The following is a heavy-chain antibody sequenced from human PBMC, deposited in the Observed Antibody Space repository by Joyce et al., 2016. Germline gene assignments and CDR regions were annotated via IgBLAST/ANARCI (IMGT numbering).Heavy chain of an antibody. CDR3: ARRLILGCSGPLPPPIDH. Sequence: QVQLVQSGAEVKNLGASVKVSCKASGYTFTNYGINWVRQAPGQGLEWMGWISGYNGNANYAQNFQGRVTMTTDTSTSTAYMELRNLTSDDTAVYYCARRLILGCSGPLPPPIDHWGQGTLVTVSS. J-gene: IGHJ4*02. D-gene: IGHD2-15*01. CDR1: GYTFTNYG. CDR2: ISGYNGNA. V-gene: IGHV1-18*04.